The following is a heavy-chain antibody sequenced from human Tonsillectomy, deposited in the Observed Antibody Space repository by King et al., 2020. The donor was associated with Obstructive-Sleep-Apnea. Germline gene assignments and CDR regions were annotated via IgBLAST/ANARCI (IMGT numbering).Heavy chain of an antibody. D-gene: IGHD6-13*01. CDR1: GFTFSTYS. CDR3: ARSYNGYSSSWQPFDF. Sequence: VQLVESGGGLVQPGGSLRLSCAASGFTFSTYSMNWVRQAPGKGLEWVSYISSSSSTIYYADSVKGRFTISRDNAKNSLYLQMNSLRAEDTAVYYCARSYNGYSSSWQPFDFWGQGTLVTVSS. CDR2: ISSSSSTI. J-gene: IGHJ4*02. V-gene: IGHV3-48*04.